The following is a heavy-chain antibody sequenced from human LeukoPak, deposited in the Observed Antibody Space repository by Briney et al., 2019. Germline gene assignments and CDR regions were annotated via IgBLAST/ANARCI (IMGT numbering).Heavy chain of an antibody. CDR3: SRDGLMVGSVGPFDK. CDR2: ISSSSSYI. D-gene: IGHD2-15*01. V-gene: IGHV3-21*01. J-gene: IGHJ4*02. CDR1: GFTFSSYT. Sequence: PGGSLRLSCAASGFTFSSYTMNWVRQAPGKGLEWVSSISSSSSYIYFADSVKGRFTISRDNAKNSLYLQMNSLRAEDTAAYYCSRDGLMVGSVGPFDKWGQGTLVTVSS.